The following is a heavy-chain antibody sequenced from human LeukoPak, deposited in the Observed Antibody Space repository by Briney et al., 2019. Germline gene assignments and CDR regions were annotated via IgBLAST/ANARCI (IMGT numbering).Heavy chain of an antibody. Sequence: GGPLRLSCAASGFTLSGNAMSWVRQAPGKGLECVSSISGSGTDTHYADSVTGRFTISRDISKETLYLQMNSLRAEDTAVYYCAGRPGGLDLAPLGYWGQGALVTVSS. CDR3: AGRPGGLDLAPLGY. D-gene: IGHD7-27*01. V-gene: IGHV3-23*01. CDR1: GFTLSGNA. CDR2: ISGSGTDT. J-gene: IGHJ4*02.